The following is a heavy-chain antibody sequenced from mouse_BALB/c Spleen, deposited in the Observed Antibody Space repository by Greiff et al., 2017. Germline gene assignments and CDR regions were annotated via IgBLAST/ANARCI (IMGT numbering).Heavy chain of an antibody. J-gene: IGHJ2*01. CDR1: GYSITSGYY. CDR3: ARVYYDYDDYFDY. Sequence: EVKLQESGPGLVKPSQSLSLTCSVTGYSITSGYYWNWIRQFPGNKLEWMGYISYDGSNNYNPSLKNRISITRDTSKNQFFLKLNSVTTEDTATYYCARVYYDYDDYFDYWGQGTTLTVSS. D-gene: IGHD2-4*01. V-gene: IGHV3-6*02. CDR2: ISYDGSN.